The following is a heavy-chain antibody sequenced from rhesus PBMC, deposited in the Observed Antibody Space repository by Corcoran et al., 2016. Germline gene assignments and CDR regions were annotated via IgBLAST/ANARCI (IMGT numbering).Heavy chain of an antibody. CDR1: GGSVSSSNW. CDR2: ISGSSGST. J-gene: IGHJ1*01. V-gene: IGHV4-65*01. Sequence: QVQLQESGPGLVKPSETLSLTCAVSGGSVSSSNWWRWIRQPPGKGLEWFGYISGSSGSTYYNPSLTSRVIISTDTSKNQFSLKLSSVTAADTAVYYCARVPGYFEFWGQGALVTVSS. CDR3: ARVPGYFEF.